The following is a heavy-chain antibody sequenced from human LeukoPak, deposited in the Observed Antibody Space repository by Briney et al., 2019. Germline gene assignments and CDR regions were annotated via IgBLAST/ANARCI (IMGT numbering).Heavy chain of an antibody. CDR2: ISYDGSDI. J-gene: IGHJ4*02. CDR1: GFTFSRSG. D-gene: IGHD5-18*01. Sequence: GRSLRLSCSASGFTFSRSGMHWVRQAPGKGLEWVAVISYDGSDIYYEDSVKGRFTISRDNSKNTLYLQMNSLRVEDTAIYYCHRGYSYGSDGGQGTLVTVSS. V-gene: IGHV3-30*03. CDR3: HRGYSYGSD.